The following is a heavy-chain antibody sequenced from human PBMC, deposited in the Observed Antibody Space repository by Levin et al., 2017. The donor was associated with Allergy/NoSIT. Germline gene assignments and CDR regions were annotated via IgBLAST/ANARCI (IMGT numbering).Heavy chain of an antibody. CDR2: IKQDGSEK. CDR1: GFTFSVYW. Sequence: GESLKISCAASGFTFSVYWMSWVRQAPGKGLEWVANIKQDGSEKYYLDSVKGRFTISRDNAKNSLYLQMNSLRVEDTAVYYCASARGCDYWGQGTMVTVSS. V-gene: IGHV3-7*01. D-gene: IGHD3-10*01. J-gene: IGHJ4*02. CDR3: ASARGCDY.